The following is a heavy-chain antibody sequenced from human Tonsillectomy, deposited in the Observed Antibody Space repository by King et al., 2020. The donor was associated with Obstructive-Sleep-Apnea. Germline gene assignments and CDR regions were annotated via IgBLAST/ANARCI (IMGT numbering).Heavy chain of an antibody. Sequence: VQLVESGGGLVQPGGSLRLSCAASGFTFSSYAISWVRQAPGKGLEWVSAIGGSGSSTYYADSVKGRFTISRDNSTNTLYLQMNSLRAEDTALYYCAKEQSTVGGNGAFDIWGQGTMVTVSS. J-gene: IGHJ3*02. CDR2: IGGSGSST. CDR1: GFTFSSYA. V-gene: IGHV3-23*04. D-gene: IGHD6-19*01. CDR3: AKEQSTVGGNGAFDI.